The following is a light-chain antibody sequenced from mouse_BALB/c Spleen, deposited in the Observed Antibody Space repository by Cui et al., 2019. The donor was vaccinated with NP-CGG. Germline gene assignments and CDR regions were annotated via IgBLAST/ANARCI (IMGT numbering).Light chain of an antibody. CDR1: TGAVTTSNY. J-gene: IGLJ1*01. V-gene: IGLV1*01. Sequence: QAVVTQASALTTSPWETVTLTCRSSTGAVTTSNYANWVQEKPDHLFTGLIGGTNNRAPGVPARFSGSLIGDKAALTITGAQTEDEAIYFCALWYSNHWVFGGGTKLTVL. CDR3: ALWYSNHWV. CDR2: GTN.